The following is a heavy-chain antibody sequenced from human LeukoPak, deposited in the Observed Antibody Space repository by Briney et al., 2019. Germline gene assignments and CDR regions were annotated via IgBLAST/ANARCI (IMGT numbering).Heavy chain of an antibody. CDR2: IKSKTDGGTT. Sequence: PGGSLRLSCAASGFTFSNAWMNWVRQAPGKGLEWVGRIKSKTDGGTTDYAAPVKGRFTISRDDSKNTLYLQMNSLKTEDTAVYYCATPGRIPEAANWFDPWGQGTLVTVSS. V-gene: IGHV3-15*07. J-gene: IGHJ5*02. D-gene: IGHD6-13*01. CDR1: GFTFSNAW. CDR3: ATPGRIPEAANWFDP.